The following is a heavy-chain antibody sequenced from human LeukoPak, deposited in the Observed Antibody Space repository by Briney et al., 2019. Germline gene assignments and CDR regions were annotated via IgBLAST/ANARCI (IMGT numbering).Heavy chain of an antibody. J-gene: IGHJ4*02. D-gene: IGHD4-23*01. CDR3: ASWDRNSADY. Sequence: SETLSLTCTVSGYSISSGYYWGWIRQSPGKGLEWIGSIYNSGSTNYNPSLKSRVTISVDTSKNQFSLKLSSVTAADTAVYYCASWDRNSADYWGQGTLVTVSS. V-gene: IGHV4-38-2*02. CDR1: GYSISSGYY. CDR2: IYNSGST.